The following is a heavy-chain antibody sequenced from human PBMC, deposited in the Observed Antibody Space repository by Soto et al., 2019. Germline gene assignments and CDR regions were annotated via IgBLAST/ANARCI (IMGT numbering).Heavy chain of an antibody. J-gene: IGHJ6*02. CDR3: ARVPHVWGSYRQYYYYGMDV. V-gene: IGHV1-69*13. CDR2: IIPIFGTA. Sequence: SVKVSCKASGGTFSSYAISWVRQAPGQGLEWMGGIIPIFGTANYAQKFQGRVTITADESTSTAYMELSSLRSEDAAVYYCARVPHVWGSYRQYYYYGMDVWGQGTTVTVSS. D-gene: IGHD3-16*02. CDR1: GGTFSSYA.